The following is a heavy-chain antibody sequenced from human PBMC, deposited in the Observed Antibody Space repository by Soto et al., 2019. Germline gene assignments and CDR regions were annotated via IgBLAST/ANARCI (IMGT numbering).Heavy chain of an antibody. V-gene: IGHV4-28*01. J-gene: IGHJ4*02. CDR1: GYSISSSNW. CDR2: IYYSGST. D-gene: IGHD1-20*01. CDR3: ALASSIIDPTVDY. Sequence: SETLSLTCAVSGYSISSSNWWGWIRQPPGKGLEWIGYIYYSGSTYYNPFLKSRVTMSVDTSKNQFSLKLSSVTAVDTAVYYCALASSIIDPTVDYWGQGTLVTVSS.